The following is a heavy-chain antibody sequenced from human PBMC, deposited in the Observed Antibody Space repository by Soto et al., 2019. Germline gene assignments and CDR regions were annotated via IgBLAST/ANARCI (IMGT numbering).Heavy chain of an antibody. Sequence: GGSLRLSCAASGFPFSSHWMSWVRQTPGKGLEWVANIKQDGSEKYYVDSVKGRFTISRDNAKNSLYLQMNSLRVEDTAVYHCARDLCASGVCLDYWGQGTQVTVSS. J-gene: IGHJ4*02. V-gene: IGHV3-7*01. D-gene: IGHD2-8*01. CDR3: ARDLCASGVCLDY. CDR1: GFPFSSHW. CDR2: IKQDGSEK.